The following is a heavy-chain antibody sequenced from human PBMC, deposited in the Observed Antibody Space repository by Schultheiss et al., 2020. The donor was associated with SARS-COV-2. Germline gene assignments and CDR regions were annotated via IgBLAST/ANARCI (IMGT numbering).Heavy chain of an antibody. CDR3: ARQYSGSLDP. Sequence: GGSLRLSCAASGFTFSSYGMHWVRQAPGKGLEWVSAISGSGGSTYYADSVKGRFTISRDNAKNSFYLQMNSLRAEDTAVYYCARQYSGSLDPWGQGTLVTVSS. D-gene: IGHD1-26*01. CDR2: ISGSGGST. V-gene: IGHV3-21*06. CDR1: GFTFSSYG. J-gene: IGHJ5*02.